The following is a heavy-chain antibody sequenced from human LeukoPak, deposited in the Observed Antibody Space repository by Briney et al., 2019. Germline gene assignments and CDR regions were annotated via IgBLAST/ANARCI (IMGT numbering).Heavy chain of an antibody. CDR1: GYSFTNYW. CDR2: IDASDSYT. Sequence: GESLKISCKGSGYSFTNYWITWVRQTPGKGLEWMGTIDASDSYTNYSPSFQGHVTISVDKSISTAYLQWSSLKASDTAMYYCARHSSGSSRLDPWGQGTPVTASS. J-gene: IGHJ5*02. V-gene: IGHV5-10-1*01. CDR3: ARHSSGSSRLDP. D-gene: IGHD1-26*01.